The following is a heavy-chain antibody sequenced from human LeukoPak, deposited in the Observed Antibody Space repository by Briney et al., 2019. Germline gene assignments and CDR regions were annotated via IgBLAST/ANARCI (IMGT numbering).Heavy chain of an antibody. D-gene: IGHD2-2*02. Sequence: ASVKVSCKASGGTFSSYAISWVRQAPGQGLEWMGWISAYNGNTNYAQKLQGRVTMTTDTSTSTAYMELRSLRSDDTAVYYCARARACSSTSCYKGWFDPWGQGTLVTVSS. J-gene: IGHJ5*02. V-gene: IGHV1-18*01. CDR3: ARARACSSTSCYKGWFDP. CDR2: ISAYNGNT. CDR1: GGTFSSYA.